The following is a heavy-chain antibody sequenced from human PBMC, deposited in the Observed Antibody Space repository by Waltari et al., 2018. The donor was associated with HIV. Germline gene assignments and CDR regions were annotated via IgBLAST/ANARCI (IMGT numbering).Heavy chain of an antibody. D-gene: IGHD4-17*01. CDR2: MKRKADGGKT. Sequence: EVQLVESGGGLVKPGGSLRLSCAASGFTFSIAWMNWVRQAPGKGLEWGGRMKRKADGGKTDYAAPGKGRFIISRDDSKNTLYLQMNSRKTEHTAVYYCVTGVSRAQHDGDWGQGTPVTVSS. V-gene: IGHV3-15*01. CDR1: GFTFSIAW. J-gene: IGHJ4*02. CDR3: VTGVSRAQHDGD.